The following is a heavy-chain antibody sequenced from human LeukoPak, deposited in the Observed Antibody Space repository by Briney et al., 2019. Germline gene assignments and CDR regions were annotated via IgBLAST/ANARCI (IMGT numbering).Heavy chain of an antibody. Sequence: GGSLRLSCAGSGFTFRDSAMTWVRQAPGKGLEWVSLISFSGANTYYADSVKGRFTISRDNSKDTLYLQVNSLRAEDTAICYCARDIQLSTWGLGTMVTVSS. D-gene: IGHD5-24*01. CDR3: ARDIQLST. CDR2: ISFSGANT. J-gene: IGHJ3*01. CDR1: GFTFRDSA. V-gene: IGHV3-23*01.